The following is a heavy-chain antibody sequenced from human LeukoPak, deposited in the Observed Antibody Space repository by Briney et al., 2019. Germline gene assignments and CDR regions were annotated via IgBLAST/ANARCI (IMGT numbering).Heavy chain of an antibody. CDR1: GFTFSTYD. D-gene: IGHD3-10*01. CDR3: AKDFGEAAFDI. CDR2: ISYDGSDK. J-gene: IGHJ3*02. Sequence: GRPLRLSCAASGFTFSTYDMHWVRQAPGKGLEWVAIISYDGSDKYYADSVKGRFTISRDNSKNTLYLQMNSLRAEDTAVYYCAKDFGEAAFDIWGQGTMVTVSS. V-gene: IGHV3-30*18.